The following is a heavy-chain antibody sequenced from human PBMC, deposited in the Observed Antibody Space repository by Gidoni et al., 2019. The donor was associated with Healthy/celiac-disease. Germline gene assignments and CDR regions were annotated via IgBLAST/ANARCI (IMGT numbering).Heavy chain of an antibody. J-gene: IGHJ4*02. CDR1: GGSFSGYY. CDR3: ARARGSYRQGYYFDY. V-gene: IGHV4-34*01. Sequence: QVQLQQWGAGRLKPSETLSLTCAVYGGSFSGYYWSWIRQPPGKGLEWIGEINQSGSTNYNPSLKSRVTISVDTSKNQFSLKLSSVTAADTAVYYCARARGSYRQGYYFDYWGQGTLVTVSS. D-gene: IGHD3-16*02. CDR2: INQSGST.